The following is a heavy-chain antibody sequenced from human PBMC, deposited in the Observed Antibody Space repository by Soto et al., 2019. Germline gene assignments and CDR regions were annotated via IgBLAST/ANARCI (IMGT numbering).Heavy chain of an antibody. CDR1: GFTFSSYE. J-gene: IGHJ4*02. Sequence: EVQLVESGGGLVQPGGSLRLPCAASGFTFSSYEMNWVRQAPGKGLEWVSYISSSGSTIYYADSVKGRFTISRDNAKNSLYLQMNSLRAEDTAVYYCASAPGAYCGGDCYPDDYWGQGTLVTVSS. CDR2: ISSSGSTI. CDR3: ASAPGAYCGGDCYPDDY. D-gene: IGHD2-21*02. V-gene: IGHV3-48*03.